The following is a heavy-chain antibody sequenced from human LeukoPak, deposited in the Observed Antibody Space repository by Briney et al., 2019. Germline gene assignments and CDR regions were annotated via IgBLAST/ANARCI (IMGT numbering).Heavy chain of an antibody. V-gene: IGHV4-30-4*01. CDR1: GGSISSGDYY. Sequence: SETLSLACTVSGGSISSGDYYWSWIRQPPGKGLEWIGYIYYSGSTYYNPSLKSRVTISVDTSKNQFSLKLSSVTAADTAVYYRARVAPDKPFFDYWGQGTLVTVSS. D-gene: IGHD2-15*01. CDR2: IYYSGST. J-gene: IGHJ4*02. CDR3: ARVAPDKPFFDY.